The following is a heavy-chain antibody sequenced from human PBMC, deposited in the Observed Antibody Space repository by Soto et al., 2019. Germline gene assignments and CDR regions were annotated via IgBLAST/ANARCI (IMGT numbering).Heavy chain of an antibody. D-gene: IGHD2-2*01. V-gene: IGHV4-59*01. Sequence: SETLSLTCTVSGGSISSYYWSWIRQPPGKGLEWIGYIYYSGSTNYNPSLKSRVTISVDTSKNQFSLKLSSVTAADTAVYYCARDQGSTSSVTPPAWFDPWGKGTLVTVSS. J-gene: IGHJ5*02. CDR2: IYYSGST. CDR3: ARDQGSTSSVTPPAWFDP. CDR1: GGSISSYY.